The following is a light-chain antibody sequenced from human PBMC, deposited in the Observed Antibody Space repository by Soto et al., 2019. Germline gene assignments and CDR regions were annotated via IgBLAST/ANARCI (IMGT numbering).Light chain of an antibody. CDR3: QQYNQWPGT. Sequence: DIQMTQSPSSLSASLGDRVTITCRASQSISSYLNWYQQKPGKAPKLLIYAASSLQSGVPSRFSGSGSGTDFTLTISGLQSEDFAVYHCQQYNQWPGTFGQGTKVDIK. J-gene: IGKJ1*01. V-gene: IGKV1-39*01. CDR1: QSISSY. CDR2: AAS.